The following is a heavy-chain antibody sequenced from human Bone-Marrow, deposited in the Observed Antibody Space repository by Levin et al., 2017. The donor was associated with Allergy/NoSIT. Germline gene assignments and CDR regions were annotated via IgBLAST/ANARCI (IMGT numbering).Heavy chain of an antibody. CDR1: GINLNSHI. D-gene: IGHD1-26*01. Sequence: PGESLKISCEASGINLNSHIVHWVRQPPGKGLEWLAVISNDGVKKYSDSMKGRLTISRDKSNNTVNLQMDSQRVEDTAVYFCARGRGYSGSFSNWLDPWGQGTLVTVSS. J-gene: IGHJ5*02. CDR3: ARGRGYSGSFSNWLDP. CDR2: ISNDGVKK. V-gene: IGHV3-30*03.